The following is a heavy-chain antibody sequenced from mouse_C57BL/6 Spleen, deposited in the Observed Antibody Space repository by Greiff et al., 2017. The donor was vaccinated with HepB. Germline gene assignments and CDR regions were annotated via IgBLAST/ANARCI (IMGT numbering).Heavy chain of an antibody. CDR2: IHPNSGST. Sequence: QVHVKQSGAELVKPGASVKLSCKASGYTFTSYWMHWVKQRPGQGLEWIGMIHPNSGSTNYNEKFKSKATLTVDKSSSTAYMQLSSLTSEDSAVYYCARWANWDVGSAMDYWGQGTSVTVSS. J-gene: IGHJ4*01. V-gene: IGHV1-64*01. D-gene: IGHD4-1*01. CDR1: GYTFTSYW. CDR3: ARWANWDVGSAMDY.